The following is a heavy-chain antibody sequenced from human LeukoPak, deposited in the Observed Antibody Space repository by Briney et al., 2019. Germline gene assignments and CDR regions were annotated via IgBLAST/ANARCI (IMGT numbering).Heavy chain of an antibody. J-gene: IGHJ6*02. D-gene: IGHD2-2*01. CDR2: ITTSSSTI. Sequence: GGSLRLSCAASGFTFSSYSMNWVRQAPGKGLEWISYITTSSSTIYYADSVKGRFTISRDNAKNSLYLQMNSLRDEDTAVYYCAICPYYYYAMDVWGQGTTVTVSS. CDR1: GFTFSSYS. V-gene: IGHV3-48*02. CDR3: AICPYYYYAMDV.